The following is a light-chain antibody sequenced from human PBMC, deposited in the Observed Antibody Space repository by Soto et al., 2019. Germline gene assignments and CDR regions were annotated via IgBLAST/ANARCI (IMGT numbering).Light chain of an antibody. CDR3: QQRFRWPGMFT. J-gene: IGKJ2*01. CDR2: DAS. V-gene: IGKV3-11*01. Sequence: EIVLTQSPATLSLSPGERATLSCRASQSISTYLAWYQQKPGQAPRLLINDASNRATGVPARFSGSGSGTDFTLTISRLEPEDFAVYYCQQRFRWPGMFTFGQGTKLEIK. CDR1: QSISTY.